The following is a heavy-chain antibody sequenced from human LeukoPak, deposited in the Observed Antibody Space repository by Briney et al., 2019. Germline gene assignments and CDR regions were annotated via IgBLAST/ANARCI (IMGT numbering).Heavy chain of an antibody. CDR1: GFTFNNYA. J-gene: IGHJ6*03. CDR2: ISGSGGST. Sequence: GGSLRLSCAASGFTFNNYAMSWVRQAPGKGLEWVSAISGSGGSTYYADSVKGRFTISRDNSKNTLYLQMNSLRAEDTAVYYCAKSLESTNYYYHMDVWGKGTTVTISS. D-gene: IGHD2-2*01. V-gene: IGHV3-23*01. CDR3: AKSLESTNYYYHMDV.